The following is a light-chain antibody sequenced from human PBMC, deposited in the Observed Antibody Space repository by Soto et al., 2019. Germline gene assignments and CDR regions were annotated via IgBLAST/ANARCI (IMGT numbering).Light chain of an antibody. Sequence: QSVLTQPPSVSAAPGQKVTISCSGSSSNIGNNYVSWYQQLPGTAPKLLIYDSNKRPLGIPDRFSGSKSGTSATLGITGLQTGDEADYYCGTWDSSLSGVFGGGTKLTVL. J-gene: IGLJ2*01. CDR1: SSNIGNNY. CDR2: DSN. V-gene: IGLV1-51*01. CDR3: GTWDSSLSGV.